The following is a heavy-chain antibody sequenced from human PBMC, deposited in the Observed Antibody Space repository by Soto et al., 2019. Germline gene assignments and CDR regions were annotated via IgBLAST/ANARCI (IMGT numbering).Heavy chain of an antibody. CDR2: INHSGST. CDR3: ARGTRGPHGSGSKYYYYGMDV. Sequence: SETLSLTSAVYGGSFSGYYWSWIRQPPGKGLEWIGEINHSGSTNYNPSLKSRVTISVDTSKNQFSLKLSSVTAADTAVYYCARGTRGPHGSGSKYYYYGMDVWGQGTTVTVSS. D-gene: IGHD3-10*01. CDR1: GGSFSGYY. V-gene: IGHV4-34*01. J-gene: IGHJ6*02.